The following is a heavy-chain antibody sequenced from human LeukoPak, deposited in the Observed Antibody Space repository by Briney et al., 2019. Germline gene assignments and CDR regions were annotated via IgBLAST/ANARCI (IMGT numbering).Heavy chain of an antibody. CDR1: GYTFTGYY. D-gene: IGHD5-18*01. V-gene: IGHV1-2*02. CDR2: INPNSGGT. CDR3: ARELGYSYGYFDY. J-gene: IGHJ4*02. Sequence: ASVKVSCKASGYTFTGYYMHWVRQAPGQGLEWMGWINPNSGGTNYAQKFQGRVTMTRDTSISTAYMELRSLRSDDTAVYYCARELGYSYGYFDYWGQGTLVTVSS.